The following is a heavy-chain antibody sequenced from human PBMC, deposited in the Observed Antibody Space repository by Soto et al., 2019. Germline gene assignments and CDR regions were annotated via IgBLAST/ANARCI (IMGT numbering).Heavy chain of an antibody. CDR2: ISYDGSNK. V-gene: IGHV3-30*18. CDR3: AKGRAYPRNYYYGMDV. D-gene: IGHD3-10*01. J-gene: IGHJ6*02. Sequence: GGSLRLSCAASGFTFSSYGMHWVRQAPGKGLEWVAVISYDGSNKYYADSVKGRFTISRDNSKNTLYLQMNSLRAEDTAVYYCAKGRAYPRNYYYGMDVWGQGTTVTSP. CDR1: GFTFSSYG.